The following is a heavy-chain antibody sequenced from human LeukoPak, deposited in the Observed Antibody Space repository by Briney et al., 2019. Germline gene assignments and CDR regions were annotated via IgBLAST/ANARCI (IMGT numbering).Heavy chain of an antibody. CDR1: GGSISSGGYS. CDR2: IYYSGST. Sequence: PSETLSLTCAVSGGSISSGGYSWSWIRQPPGKGLEWIGYIYYSGSTYYNPSLKSRVTISVDTSKNQFSLKLSSVTAADTAVYYCARYCSSTRPRSRQPANSRHYMDVWGKGTTVTISS. D-gene: IGHD2-2*01. V-gene: IGHV4-30-4*07. CDR3: ARYCSSTRPRSRQPANSRHYMDV. J-gene: IGHJ6*03.